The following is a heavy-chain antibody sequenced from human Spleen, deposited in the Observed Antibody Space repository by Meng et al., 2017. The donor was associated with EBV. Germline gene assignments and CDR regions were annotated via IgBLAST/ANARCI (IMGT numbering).Heavy chain of an antibody. D-gene: IGHD6-19*01. V-gene: IGHV7-4-1*02. J-gene: IGHJ4*02. CDR3: ASGGWGDY. Sequence: QVHVVQSGSELKKPGASVKVSCKAFGYTLSSHARNWVRQAPGQGLEWLGWINTNTGSPTYAQGFRGRFLFSLDTSVSTAYLQISSLKAEDTAVYYCASGGWGDYWGQGTLVTVSS. CDR1: GYTLSSHA. CDR2: INTNTGSP.